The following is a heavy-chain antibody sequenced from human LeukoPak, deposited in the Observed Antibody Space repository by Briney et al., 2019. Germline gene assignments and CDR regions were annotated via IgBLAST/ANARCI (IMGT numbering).Heavy chain of an antibody. J-gene: IGHJ5*02. V-gene: IGHV3-23*01. D-gene: IGHD7-27*01. Sequence: GGSLRLSCAVSGFTFSGYTMSWVRQTPGKGLEWVSAISGGSGDITYYADSVKGRFTVSRDNSKNTLFLQLNSLGAEDTAVYYCARNLAGDYFPNWFDPWGQGTLITVSS. CDR2: ISGGSGDIT. CDR1: GFTFSGYT. CDR3: ARNLAGDYFPNWFDP.